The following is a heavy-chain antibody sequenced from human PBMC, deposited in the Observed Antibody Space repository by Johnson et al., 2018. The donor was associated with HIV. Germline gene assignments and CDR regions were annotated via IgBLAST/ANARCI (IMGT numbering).Heavy chain of an antibody. J-gene: IGHJ3*02. V-gene: IGHV3-7*01. D-gene: IGHD2-8*02. CDR3: GRESTGAGTAFDI. CDR1: GFSISSNY. CDR2: INQDGSDK. Sequence: VQLVESGGGLIHPGGSLRLSCEASGFSISSNYLSWVRQAPGKSLEWVANINQDGSDKYYVDSVKGRFTISRDNAQNSLYLQMNSLRAEDTAVYYCGRESTGAGTAFDIWGQGTMVTVSS.